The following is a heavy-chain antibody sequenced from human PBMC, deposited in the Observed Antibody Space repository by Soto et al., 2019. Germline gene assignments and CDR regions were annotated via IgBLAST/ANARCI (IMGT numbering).Heavy chain of an antibody. V-gene: IGHV3-23*01. Sequence: PGGSLRLSCAASGFTFTSYVMSWVRQAPGKGLEWVSTISGGGETTQYAESVEGRFTIARDNAKNTLYLQMNSLTAEDTALYYCARNSPGYSLFDFWGQRTLVTVSS. D-gene: IGHD3-9*01. CDR3: ARNSPGYSLFDF. CDR2: ISGGGETT. J-gene: IGHJ4*02. CDR1: GFTFTSYV.